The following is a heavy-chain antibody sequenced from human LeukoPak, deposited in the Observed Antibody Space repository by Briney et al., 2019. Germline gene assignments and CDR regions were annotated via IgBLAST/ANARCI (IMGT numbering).Heavy chain of an antibody. CDR2: IYTSGST. CDR1: GGSISSGSYY. Sequence: SETLSLTCTVSGGSISSGSYYWSWIRQPAGKGLEWIGRIYTSGSTNYNPSLKSRVTISVDTSKNQFSLKLSSVTAADTAVYYCVLVRGVMTYWGQGTLVTVSS. V-gene: IGHV4-61*02. J-gene: IGHJ4*02. D-gene: IGHD3-10*01. CDR3: VLVRGVMTY.